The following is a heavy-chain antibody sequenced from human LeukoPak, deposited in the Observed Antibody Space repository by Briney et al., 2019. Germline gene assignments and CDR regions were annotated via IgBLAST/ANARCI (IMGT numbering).Heavy chain of an antibody. D-gene: IGHD3-22*01. J-gene: IGHJ6*02. CDR2: IYYSGST. CDR1: GGSISSYY. CDR3: ARAGPDSSGYYLYYYGMDV. Sequence: SETLSLTCTVSGGSISSYYWSWIRQPPGKGLEWIGYIYYSGSTNYSPSLKSRVTISVDTSKNQFSLKLSSVTAADTAVYYCARAGPDSSGYYLYYYGMDVWGQGTTVTVSS. V-gene: IGHV4-59*08.